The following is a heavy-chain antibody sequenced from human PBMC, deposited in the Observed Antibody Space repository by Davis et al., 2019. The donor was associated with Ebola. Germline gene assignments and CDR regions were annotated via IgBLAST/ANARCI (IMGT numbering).Heavy chain of an antibody. V-gene: IGHV4-39*01. Sequence: MPSETLSLTCTVSGGSISSGGYYWSWIRQHPGKGLEWIGYIYYSGSTYYNPSLKSRVTISVDTSKNQFSLKLSSVTAADTAVYYCARHWGYSGNFDYWGQGTLVTVSS. CDR2: IYYSGST. D-gene: IGHD5-12*01. J-gene: IGHJ4*02. CDR3: ARHWGYSGNFDY. CDR1: GGSISSGGYY.